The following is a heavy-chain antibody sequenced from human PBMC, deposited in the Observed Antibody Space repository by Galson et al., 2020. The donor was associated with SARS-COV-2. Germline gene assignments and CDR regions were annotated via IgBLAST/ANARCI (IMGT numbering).Heavy chain of an antibody. CDR3: AKSTYYYDSSGYYYGPDYYYDGMDV. Sequence: GGSLRLSCAASGFTFSSYGMHWVRQAPGKGLEWVAVIWYDGSNKYYADSVKGRFTISRDNSKNTLYLQMNSLRAEDTAVYYCAKSTYYYDSSGYYYGPDYYYDGMDVWGQGTTVTVAS. J-gene: IGHJ6*02. CDR1: GFTFSSYG. V-gene: IGHV3-33*06. CDR2: IWYDGSNK. D-gene: IGHD3-22*01.